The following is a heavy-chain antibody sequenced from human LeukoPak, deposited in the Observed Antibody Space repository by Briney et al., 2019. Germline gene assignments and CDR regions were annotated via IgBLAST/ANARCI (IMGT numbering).Heavy chain of an antibody. CDR1: GFIFSDHY. Sequence: GGSLGLSCAASGFIFSDHYMDWVRQAPGRGLEWVARIRNKVRGYTTEYAASVQGRFTISRDDSSNSLYLQMSSLKTEATAVYFCARGAVAGTNWYFDYWGQGTLVAVSS. CDR3: ARGAVAGTNWYFDY. V-gene: IGHV3-72*01. J-gene: IGHJ4*02. CDR2: IRNKVRGYTT. D-gene: IGHD6-19*01.